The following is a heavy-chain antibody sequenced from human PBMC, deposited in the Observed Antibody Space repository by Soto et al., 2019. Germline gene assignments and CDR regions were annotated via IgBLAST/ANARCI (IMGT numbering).Heavy chain of an antibody. Sequence: SEILSLTCAVYGGSFSGYCWSWIRQPPGKGLEWIGEINHSGSTNYNPSLKSRVTISVDTSKNQFSLKLSSVTAADTAVYYCARYYDILTGYYPRRRYYGMDVWGQGTTVTVSS. D-gene: IGHD3-9*01. J-gene: IGHJ6*02. V-gene: IGHV4-34*01. CDR3: ARYYDILTGYYPRRRYYGMDV. CDR2: INHSGST. CDR1: GGSFSGYC.